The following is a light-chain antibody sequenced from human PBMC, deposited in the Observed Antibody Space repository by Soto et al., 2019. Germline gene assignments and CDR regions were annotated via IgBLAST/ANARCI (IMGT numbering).Light chain of an antibody. CDR2: DAS. CDR1: QSISSH. J-gene: IGKJ4*01. CDR3: QQRVNWPLT. V-gene: IGKV3-11*01. Sequence: EIVLTQSPATLSLSPGERATLSCRASQSISSHLAWYQQKPGQAPRLVMYDASNRATGIPARFSGSGSGTDFTLTISSLEPEDFALYYCQQRVNWPLTFDGGTKVEIK.